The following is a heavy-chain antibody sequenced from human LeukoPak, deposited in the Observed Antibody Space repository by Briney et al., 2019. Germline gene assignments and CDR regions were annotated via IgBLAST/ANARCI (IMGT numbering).Heavy chain of an antibody. D-gene: IGHD5-24*01. CDR2: IYYSGSS. J-gene: IGHJ4*02. CDR3: ARNRDGYNSFDY. Sequence: PSQTLSLTCTVSGGSINNGGYYWSWLRQHPGKGLEEIGYIYYSGSSYYNPSLRSRFTISVDTSKNHFSLKLSSVTAADRAVYYCARNRDGYNSFDYWGQGTLVTVSS. V-gene: IGHV4-31*03. CDR1: GGSINNGGYY.